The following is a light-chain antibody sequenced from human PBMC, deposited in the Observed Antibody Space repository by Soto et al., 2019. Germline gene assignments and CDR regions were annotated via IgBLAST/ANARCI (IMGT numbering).Light chain of an antibody. CDR2: DVS. V-gene: IGLV2-14*01. J-gene: IGLJ1*01. Sequence: QSVLTQPASVSGSRGQSNTISCTGTSSDVGGYNYVSWYQQHPGKAPKLMIYDVSNRPSGVSNRFSGSKSGNTASLTISGLQAEDEADYYCSSYTSSSTLSYVFGTGTKVTVL. CDR1: SSDVGGYNY. CDR3: SSYTSSSTLSYV.